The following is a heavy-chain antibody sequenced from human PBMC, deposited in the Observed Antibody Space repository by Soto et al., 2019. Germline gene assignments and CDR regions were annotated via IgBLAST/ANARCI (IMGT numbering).Heavy chain of an antibody. J-gene: IGHJ3*02. CDR1: GGSISSGGYY. CDR2: IYYSGST. V-gene: IGHV4-31*03. Sequence: SETLSLTCTVSGGSISSGGYYWSWIRQHPGKGLEWIGYIYYSGSTYYNPSLKSRVTISVDTSKNQFSLKLSSVTAADTAVYYCARGYCSGGSCYPDDVFDIWGQGTMVTVSS. D-gene: IGHD2-15*01. CDR3: ARGYCSGGSCYPDDVFDI.